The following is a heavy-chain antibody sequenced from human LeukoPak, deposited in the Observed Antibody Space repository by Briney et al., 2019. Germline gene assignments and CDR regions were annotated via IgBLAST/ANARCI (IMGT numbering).Heavy chain of an antibody. V-gene: IGHV3-23*01. D-gene: IGHD2-8*01. CDR1: GFTFSSYA. CDR3: AKGPMGEKGLRDY. J-gene: IGHJ4*02. CDR2: ISGSGGST. Sequence: GGSLRLSCAASGFTFSSYAMSWVRQAPGKGLEWVSAISGSGGSTYYADSVKGRFAISRDNSNNTLYLQMNSLRAEDTAVYYCAKGPMGEKGLRDYWGQGTLVTVSS.